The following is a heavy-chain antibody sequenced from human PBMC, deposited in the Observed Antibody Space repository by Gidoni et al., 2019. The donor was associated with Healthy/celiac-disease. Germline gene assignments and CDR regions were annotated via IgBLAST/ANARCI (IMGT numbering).Heavy chain of an antibody. J-gene: IGHJ1*01. V-gene: IGHV3-23*01. D-gene: IGHD3-22*01. CDR2: ISGSGGST. CDR3: ANNYYDSSGYHSAAEYFQH. CDR1: GFTFSRYA. Sequence: EVQLLESGGGLVQPGGSLRLSCSASGFTFSRYAMSWVRQAPGKGLEWVAAISGSGGSTYYADSVKGRFTISRENSKNTLYLQMNSLRAEDTAVYYCANNYYDSSGYHSAAEYFQHWGQGTLVTVSS.